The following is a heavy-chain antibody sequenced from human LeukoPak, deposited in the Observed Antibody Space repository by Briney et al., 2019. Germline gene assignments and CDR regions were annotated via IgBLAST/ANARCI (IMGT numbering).Heavy chain of an antibody. D-gene: IGHD3-10*01. CDR3: ARDGAMVRGVMDN. J-gene: IGHJ4*02. Sequence: PGRSLRLSCAASGFTFSSYGMHWVRQAPGKGLEWVAVIWYDGSNKYYADSVKGRFIISRDNSKNTLYLQMNSLRAEDTAVYYCARDGAMVRGVMDNWGQGTLVTVSS. CDR1: GFTFSSYG. CDR2: IWYDGSNK. V-gene: IGHV3-33*01.